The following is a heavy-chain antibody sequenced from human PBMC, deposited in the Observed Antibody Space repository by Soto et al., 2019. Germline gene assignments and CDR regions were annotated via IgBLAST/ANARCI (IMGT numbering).Heavy chain of an antibody. V-gene: IGHV1-69*13. J-gene: IGHJ6*02. CDR2: IIPIFGTA. CDR1: GGTFSSYA. D-gene: IGHD4-17*01. Sequence: ASVKVSCKASGGTFSSYAISWVRQAPGQGLEWMGGIIPIFGTANYAQKFQGRVTITADESTSTAYMELSSLRSEDTAVYYCARGNGDYAGLRYYYYYYGMDVWGQGTTVTVSS. CDR3: ARGNGDYAGLRYYYYYYGMDV.